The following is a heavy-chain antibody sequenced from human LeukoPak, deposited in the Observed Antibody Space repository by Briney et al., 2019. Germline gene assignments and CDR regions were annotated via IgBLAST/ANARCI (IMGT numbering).Heavy chain of an antibody. Sequence: GGSLRLSCVASGFSFSGHWMHWVRQAPGKGLVAVSRITPDGTDTAYADSVKGRFTISRDNAKNTLYLEMNSLTAEDMALYYCTRSGFSNGYDYWGQGTLVTVSS. V-gene: IGHV3-74*03. CDR2: ITPDGTDT. CDR1: GFSFSGHW. CDR3: TRSGFSNGYDY. J-gene: IGHJ4*02. D-gene: IGHD2-8*01.